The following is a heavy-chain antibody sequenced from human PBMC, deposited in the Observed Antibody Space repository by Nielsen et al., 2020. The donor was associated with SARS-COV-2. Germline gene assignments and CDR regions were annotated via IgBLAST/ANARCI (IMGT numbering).Heavy chain of an antibody. D-gene: IGHD5-18*01. CDR2: IYYSGST. Sequence: SETLSLTCTVSGGSISPYFWSWVRQPPGKGLEWIGYIYYSGSTNYNPSLKSRVTISVDTSKNQFSLKLSSVTAADTAVYYCARGGAVIPAWIQLWSRGWFDPWGQGTLVTVSS. J-gene: IGHJ5*02. CDR1: GGSISPYF. CDR3: ARGGAVIPAWIQLWSRGWFDP. V-gene: IGHV4-59*12.